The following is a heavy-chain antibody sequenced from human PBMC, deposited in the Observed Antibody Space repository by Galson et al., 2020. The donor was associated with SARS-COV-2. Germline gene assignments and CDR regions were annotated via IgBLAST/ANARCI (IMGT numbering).Heavy chain of an antibody. V-gene: IGHV4-39*07. J-gene: IGHJ6*02. Sequence: ASETLSLTCTVSGGSISSSSYYWGWIRQPPGKGLEWIGSIYYSGSTYYNPSLKSRVTISVDTSKNQFSLKLSSVTAANMAVYYCAREGGLRYFDLDYYYCGMDVWGQGTTVTVSS. CDR1: GGSISSSSYY. CDR2: IYYSGST. D-gene: IGHD3-9*01. CDR3: AREGGLRYFDLDYYYCGMDV.